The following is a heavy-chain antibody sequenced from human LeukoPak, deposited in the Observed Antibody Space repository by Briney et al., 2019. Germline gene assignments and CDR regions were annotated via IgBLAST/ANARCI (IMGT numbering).Heavy chain of an antibody. J-gene: IGHJ3*02. D-gene: IGHD6-19*01. CDR2: IIPIFGTA. Sequence: SVKVSCKASGGTFISYAISWVRQAPGQGLEWMGGIIPIFGTANYAQKFQGRVTITADESTSTAYMELSSLRSEDTAVYYCARVSVAGTGAFDIWGQGTMVTVSS. CDR1: GGTFISYA. CDR3: ARVSVAGTGAFDI. V-gene: IGHV1-69*13.